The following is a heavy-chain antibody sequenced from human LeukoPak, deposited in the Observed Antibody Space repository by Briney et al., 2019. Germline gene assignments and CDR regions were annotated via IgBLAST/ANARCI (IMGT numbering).Heavy chain of an antibody. J-gene: IGHJ4*02. Sequence: NPSETLSLTCTVSGGSISSYYWSWIRQPPGKGLEWIVYIYYSGSTSYNPSLKSRVTISVDTSKNQFSLKLTSVTAADTAVYYCARGVPEYYDFWSGYFYYFDYWGQGTLVTVSS. CDR1: GGSISSYY. CDR2: IYYSGST. D-gene: IGHD3-3*01. CDR3: ARGVPEYYDFWSGYFYYFDY. V-gene: IGHV4-59*01.